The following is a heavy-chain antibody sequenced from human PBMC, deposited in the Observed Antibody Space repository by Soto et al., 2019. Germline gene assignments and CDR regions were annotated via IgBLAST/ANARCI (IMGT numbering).Heavy chain of an antibody. CDR3: AKGQHCSSTSCYFYYYGMDV. CDR1: GFTFNTYG. Sequence: GGSLRLSCAASGFTFNTYGMHWVRQAPGKGLEWVAVISYDGSNKYYADSVKGRLTISRDNSKNTLYLQMNSLRAEDTAVYHCAKGQHCSSTSCYFYYYGMDVWGQGTTVTVSS. V-gene: IGHV3-30*18. J-gene: IGHJ6*02. CDR2: ISYDGSNK. D-gene: IGHD2-2*01.